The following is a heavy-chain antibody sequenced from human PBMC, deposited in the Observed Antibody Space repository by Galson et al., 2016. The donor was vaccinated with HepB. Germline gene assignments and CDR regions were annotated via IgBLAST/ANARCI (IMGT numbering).Heavy chain of an antibody. J-gene: IGHJ6*02. CDR1: GFTFSKYG. D-gene: IGHD1-1*01. CDR2: IWYDGSSK. CDR3: ARDAQQLLRGYYYGMDV. Sequence: SLRLSCAASGFTFSKYGMHWVRQAPGKGLEWVAGIWYDGSSKNYADSVKGRFIIFRDNSRNTLYLEMNSLRAEDTAVYYCARDAQQLLRGYYYGMDVWGQGTTVIVSS. V-gene: IGHV3-33*01.